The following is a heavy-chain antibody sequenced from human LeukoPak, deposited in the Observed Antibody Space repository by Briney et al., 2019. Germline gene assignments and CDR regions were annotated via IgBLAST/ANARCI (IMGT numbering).Heavy chain of an antibody. J-gene: IGHJ4*02. D-gene: IGHD3-22*01. V-gene: IGHV1-18*01. Sequence: EASVKVSCKASGHTFTSYGISWVRQAPGQGLEWMGWISPYSGNTNYAQKLQGRVTMTTDTSTSTAYMELRSLRSDDTAVYYCARDGTWGRYYYDSTGYDYYFDYWGQGTLVTVSS. CDR2: ISPYSGNT. CDR1: GHTFTSYG. CDR3: ARDGTWGRYYYDSTGYDYYFDY.